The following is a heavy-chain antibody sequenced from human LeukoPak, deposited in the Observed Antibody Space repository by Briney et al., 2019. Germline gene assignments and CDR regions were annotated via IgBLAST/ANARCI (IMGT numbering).Heavy chain of an antibody. Sequence: HPGGSLRLSCAASGFTFSNYDMHWLRQATGKGLEWVSGIGIPGDTYYPDSVKGRFTISRENAKNSFYLQMNSLRAGDTAVYFCARAHVAVGLAFVIWGQGTMVTVSS. V-gene: IGHV3-13*01. CDR1: GFTFSNYD. D-gene: IGHD6-19*01. CDR3: ARAHVAVGLAFVI. J-gene: IGHJ3*02. CDR2: IGIPGDT.